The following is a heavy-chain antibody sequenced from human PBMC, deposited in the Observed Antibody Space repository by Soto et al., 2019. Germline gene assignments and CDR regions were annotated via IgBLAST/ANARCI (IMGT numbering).Heavy chain of an antibody. CDR2: INPNSGGT. J-gene: IGHJ4*02. V-gene: IGHV1-2*02. CDR1: GYTFSDYY. Sequence: ASVKVSCKASGYTFSDYYIHWVRQAPGQGLEWMGWINPNSGGTKYAPKFQGGVTMTRDTSITTAYMELSRLRSGDTAVYYCAREPATAKPEGVHFWYQATLLTVFS. D-gene: IGHD1-1*01. CDR3: AREPATAKPEGVHF.